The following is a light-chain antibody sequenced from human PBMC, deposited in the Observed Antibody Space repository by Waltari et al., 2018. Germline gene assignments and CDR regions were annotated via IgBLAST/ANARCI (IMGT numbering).Light chain of an antibody. CDR2: VAS. CDR3: QQTYNAPLT. Sequence: DVPMTQSPSSLSASVGDRVTITCRASQRVSYYLNWYQQKAGQAPKLLIYVASSLETGVPSRFSGSGSGTDFTLTISNLQPEDFATYLCQQTYNAPLTFGGGTKVEIK. V-gene: IGKV1-39*01. CDR1: QRVSYY. J-gene: IGKJ4*01.